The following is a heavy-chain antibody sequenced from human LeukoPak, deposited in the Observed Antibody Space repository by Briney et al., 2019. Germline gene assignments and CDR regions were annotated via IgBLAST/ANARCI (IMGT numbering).Heavy chain of an antibody. Sequence: ASVKVSCKASRDTFITYALKWVRQAPGQGVEWMGRITPFGTGKRAQKLQGRVTIAADKPASTVCMNLGSLRSEDTAIYYCAPGYCGRSGCYNWFDPWGQGTQVTVTS. J-gene: IGHJ5*02. CDR1: RDTFITYA. D-gene: IGHD2-21*01. CDR2: ITPFGTG. CDR3: APGYCGRSGCYNWFDP. V-gene: IGHV1-69*06.